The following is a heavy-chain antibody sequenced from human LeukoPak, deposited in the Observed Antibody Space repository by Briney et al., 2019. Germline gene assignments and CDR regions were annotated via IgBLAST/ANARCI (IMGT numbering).Heavy chain of an antibody. CDR2: IHHSGSS. V-gene: IGHV4-39*07. J-gene: IGHJ4*02. CDR1: GDSISSSNNY. Sequence: SETLSLTCSVSGDSISSSNNYWAWIRQPPGKSLDGIGSIHHSGSSYYNPSLRSRVTISVDRSQNEISVKLSSVTAADAAVYYCARVGNLWFGELWYYFDYWGQGTLVTVSS. CDR3: ARVGNLWFGELWYYFDY. D-gene: IGHD3-10*01.